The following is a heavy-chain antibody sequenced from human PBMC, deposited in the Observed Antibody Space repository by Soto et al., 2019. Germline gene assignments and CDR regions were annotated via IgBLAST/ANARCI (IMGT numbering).Heavy chain of an antibody. CDR1: GGTFSSYA. CDR2: IIPIFGTA. D-gene: IGHD3-3*01. Sequence: QVQLVQSGAEVKKPGSSVKVSCKASGGTFSSYAISWVRQAPGQGLEWMGGIIPIFGTANYAQKFQGRVTITADESTSTAYMELICLRSEVTAVYYCARKGHDSNYYYGMDVWGQGTTVTVSS. J-gene: IGHJ6*02. CDR3: ARKGHDSNYYYGMDV. V-gene: IGHV1-69*01.